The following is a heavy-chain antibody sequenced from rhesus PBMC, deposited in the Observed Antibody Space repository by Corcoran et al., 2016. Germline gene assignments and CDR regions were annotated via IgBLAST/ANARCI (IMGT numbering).Heavy chain of an antibody. Sequence: QVQLQGSGPGVVKPSETLSLTCAVSGGSISDSYRWSWIRQPPGKGLEWIGYIYGSSTSTNYNPSLKSRVTISKDTSKNQFSLKLSSVTAADTAVYYCARVPGYFDYWGQGVLVTVSS. CDR1: GGSISDSYR. V-gene: IGHV4S10*01. CDR2: IYGSSTST. CDR3: ARVPGYFDY. J-gene: IGHJ4*01.